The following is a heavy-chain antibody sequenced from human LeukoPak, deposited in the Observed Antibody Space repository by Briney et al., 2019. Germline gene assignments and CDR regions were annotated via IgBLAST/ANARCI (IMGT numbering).Heavy chain of an antibody. D-gene: IGHD4-17*01. CDR2: IYTSGRT. Sequence: PSETPSLTCTVSGGSISSYYWNWIRQPAGKGLEWIGRIYTSGRTNYNTSLKSRVTMSADTSKNQLSLKLSSVTAADTAVYYCARDRPLATVTTVDTYGFDPWGQGTLVTVSS. CDR3: ARDRPLATVTTVDTYGFDP. V-gene: IGHV4-4*07. CDR1: GGSISSYY. J-gene: IGHJ5*02.